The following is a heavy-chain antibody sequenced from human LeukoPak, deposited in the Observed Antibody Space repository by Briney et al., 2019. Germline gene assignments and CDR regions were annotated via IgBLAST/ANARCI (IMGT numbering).Heavy chain of an antibody. CDR3: AKDQVVRGVIPYYYYGMDV. CDR2: ISYDGSNK. J-gene: IGHJ6*02. D-gene: IGHD3-10*01. Sequence: GGSLRLSCAASGFTFSSYGMHWVRQAPGKGLEWVAVISYDGSNKYYADSVKGRFTISRDNSKNTLYLQMNSLRAEDTAVYYCAKDQVVRGVIPYYYYGMDVWAKGPRSPSP. CDR1: GFTFSSYG. V-gene: IGHV3-30*18.